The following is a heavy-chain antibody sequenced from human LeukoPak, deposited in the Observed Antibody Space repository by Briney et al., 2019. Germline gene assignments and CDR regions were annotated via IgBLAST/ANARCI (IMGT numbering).Heavy chain of an antibody. CDR1: GFSFSTYT. J-gene: IGHJ4*02. V-gene: IGHV3-48*01. CDR2: ITSSSGTI. CDR3: ARVTSGLDY. Sequence: GGSLRLSCVASGFSFSTYTMNWVRQAPGKGLEWVSYITSSSGTIYYADSVKGRFTISRDNAKNSLYLQMNSLRAEDTAVYYCARVTSGLDYWGQGVLVTVSS.